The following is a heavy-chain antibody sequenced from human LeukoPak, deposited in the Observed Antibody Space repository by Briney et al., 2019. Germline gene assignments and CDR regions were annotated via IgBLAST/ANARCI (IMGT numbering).Heavy chain of an antibody. J-gene: IGHJ5*02. D-gene: IGHD2-21*01. Sequence: GASVKVSCKASGYPFTTYVFIWVRQAPGLGLEWMGWISANNGNTKYGQKFQGRVTMTTDTTTETAYMELSSLRFDDTAIYYCARTVGDRAHPWGQGSLVTVSS. CDR3: ARTVGDRAHP. V-gene: IGHV1-18*01. CDR1: GYPFTTYV. CDR2: ISANNGNT.